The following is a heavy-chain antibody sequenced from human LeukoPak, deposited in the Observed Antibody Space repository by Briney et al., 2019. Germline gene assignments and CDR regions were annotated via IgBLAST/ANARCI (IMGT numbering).Heavy chain of an antibody. V-gene: IGHV4-59*12. J-gene: IGHJ5*02. CDR3: ASGFDYGDSNWFDP. CDR2: IYHSGST. CDR1: GGSISSYY. Sequence: SETLSLTCTVSGGSISSYYWTWIRQPPGKGLEWIGYIYHSGSTYYNPSLKSRVTISVDRSKNQSSLKLSSVTAADTAVYYCASGFDYGDSNWFDPWGQGTLVTVSS. D-gene: IGHD4-17*01.